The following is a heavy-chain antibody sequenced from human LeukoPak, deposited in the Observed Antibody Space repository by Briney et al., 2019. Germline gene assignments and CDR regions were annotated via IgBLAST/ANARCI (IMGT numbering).Heavy chain of an antibody. V-gene: IGHV3-30*04. CDR1: GFTFSSYA. D-gene: IGHD3-10*02. J-gene: IGHJ6*03. CDR2: ISYDGSNK. Sequence: PGRSLRVSCAASGFTFSSYAMHWVRQAPGKGLEWVAVISYDGSNKYYADSVKGRFTISRDNAKNTLYLQMNSLRAEDTAVYYCARGALGGVRYYYYYYYMDVWGKGTTVTVSS. CDR3: ARGALGGVRYYYYYYYMDV.